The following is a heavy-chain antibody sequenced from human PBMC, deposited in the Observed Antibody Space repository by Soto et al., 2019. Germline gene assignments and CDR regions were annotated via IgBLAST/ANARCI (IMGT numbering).Heavy chain of an antibody. J-gene: IGHJ5*02. CDR3: TRPGGTQGGGNWFDP. CDR1: GFTFSDSA. Sequence: GGSLRLSCAASGFTFSDSAIHWVRQASGKGLDWVGRIRSKVNSYATTYAASVKGRFTISRDDSKNTAYLQMNSLKTEDTAVYYCTRPGGTQGGGNWFDPWGQGTLVTVSS. D-gene: IGHD2-15*01. V-gene: IGHV3-73*01. CDR2: IRSKVNSYAT.